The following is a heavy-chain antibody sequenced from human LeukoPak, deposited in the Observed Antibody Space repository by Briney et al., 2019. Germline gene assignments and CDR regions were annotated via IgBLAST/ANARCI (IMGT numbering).Heavy chain of an antibody. CDR2: MYSRGDT. Sequence: GGSLRLSCAASGFTVSDNYMSWVRQAPGKGLEWVSVMYSRGDTYYADSVKGRFTFSRDISKNTLYLQMNGLRTEDTAMYYCARDAPQVPAAGVLASWGQGTLVTASS. D-gene: IGHD6-13*01. V-gene: IGHV3-53*01. CDR3: ARDAPQVPAAGVLAS. CDR1: GFTVSDNY. J-gene: IGHJ5*02.